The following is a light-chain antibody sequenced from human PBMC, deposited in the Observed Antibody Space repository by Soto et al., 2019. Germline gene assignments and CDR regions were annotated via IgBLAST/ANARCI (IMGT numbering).Light chain of an antibody. Sequence: EIVLTHSPGTLSLSPGERATLSCRASQSVSSNYLAWYQQKPGQAPRLLIYGASNRATGIPDRFSGGGSGTDFTLTISRLEPEDFAVYYCQQYGSSGTFGQGTKVDIK. J-gene: IGKJ1*01. CDR3: QQYGSSGT. V-gene: IGKV3-20*01. CDR2: GAS. CDR1: QSVSSNY.